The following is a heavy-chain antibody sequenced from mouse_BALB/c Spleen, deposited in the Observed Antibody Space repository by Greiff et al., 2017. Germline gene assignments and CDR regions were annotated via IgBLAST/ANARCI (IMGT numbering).Heavy chain of an antibody. CDR1: GYTFTSYW. Sequence: VQLQQSGTVLARPGASVKMSCKASGYTFTSYWMHWVKQRPGQGLEWIGAIYPGNSDTSYNQKFKGKAKLTAVTSTSTAYMELSSLTNEDSAVYYCTTYYGSSSYYAMDYWGQGTSVTVSS. V-gene: IGHV1-5*01. J-gene: IGHJ4*01. D-gene: IGHD1-1*01. CDR2: IYPGNSDT. CDR3: TTYYGSSSYYAMDY.